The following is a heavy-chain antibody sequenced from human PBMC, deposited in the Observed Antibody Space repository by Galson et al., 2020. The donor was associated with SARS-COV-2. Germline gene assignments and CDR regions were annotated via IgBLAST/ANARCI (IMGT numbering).Heavy chain of an antibody. CDR1: GGTFSSYA. CDR2: IIPIFGTA. J-gene: IGHJ4*02. D-gene: IGHD3-22*01. V-gene: IGHV1-69*13. CDR3: ARERYYDSSGYSYFDY. Sequence: SVKVSCKASGGTFSSYAISWVRQAPGQGLEWMGGIIPIFGTANYAQKFQGRVTITADESTSTAYMELSSLRSEDTAVYYCARERYYDSSGYSYFDYWGQGTLVTVSS.